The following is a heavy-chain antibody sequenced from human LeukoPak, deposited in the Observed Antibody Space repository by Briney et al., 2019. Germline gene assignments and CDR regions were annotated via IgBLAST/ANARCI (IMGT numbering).Heavy chain of an antibody. D-gene: IGHD4-17*01. CDR1: GYTFTSYG. Sequence: GASVKVSCKASGYTFTSYGISWVRQAPGQGLEWMGWISAYNGNTNYAQKLQGRVTMTTDTSTSTAYMELRSLRSDDTAVYYCARDIHGDYEGNWFDPWGQGTLVTVSS. V-gene: IGHV1-18*01. CDR2: ISAYNGNT. J-gene: IGHJ5*02. CDR3: ARDIHGDYEGNWFDP.